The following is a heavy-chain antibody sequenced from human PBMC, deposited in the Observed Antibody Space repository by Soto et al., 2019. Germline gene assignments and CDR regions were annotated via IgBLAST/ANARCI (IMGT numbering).Heavy chain of an antibody. CDR1: GFTFSSYA. D-gene: IGHD4-4*01. CDR3: AKGIDYSSYVDY. Sequence: GGSLRLSCAASGFTFSSYAMSWVRQAPGKGLEWVSAISGSGGSTYYADSVKGRFTISRDNSKNTLYLQMDSLRAEDTAVYYCAKGIDYSSYVDYWGQGTLVTVSS. CDR2: ISGSGGST. V-gene: IGHV3-23*01. J-gene: IGHJ4*02.